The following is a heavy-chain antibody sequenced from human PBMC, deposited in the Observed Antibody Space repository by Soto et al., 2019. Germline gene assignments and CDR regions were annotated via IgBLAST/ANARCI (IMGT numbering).Heavy chain of an antibody. D-gene: IGHD2-2*01. J-gene: IGHJ6*02. CDR2: ISGSGGST. CDR1: VFTFTSYA. V-gene: IGHV3-23*01. Sequence: GRSLRLSCAPSVFTFTSYAMSWVRQAQGEGLEWVSAISGSGGSTYYADSVKGRFTLSRDNSKNTLYLQMNSLRAEDTAVYYCAKWGNEEDIVVVPAAIPPPYYYYGMDVWGQGTTVTVYS. CDR3: AKWGNEEDIVVVPAAIPPPYYYYGMDV.